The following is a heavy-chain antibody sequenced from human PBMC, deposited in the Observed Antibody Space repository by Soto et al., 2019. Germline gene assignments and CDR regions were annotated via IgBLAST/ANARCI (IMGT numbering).Heavy chain of an antibody. V-gene: IGHV4-39*01. CDR1: GGSISSSSYY. D-gene: IGHD3-3*01. CDR3: ARHSGSYDFWSGQNYYYYMDV. J-gene: IGHJ6*03. CDR2: IYYSGST. Sequence: SETLSLTCTVSGGSISSSSYYWGWIRQPPGKGLEWIGSIYYSGSTYYNPSLKSRVTISVDTSKNQFPLKLSSVTAADTAVYYCARHSGSYDFWSGQNYYYYMDVWGKGTTVTVSS.